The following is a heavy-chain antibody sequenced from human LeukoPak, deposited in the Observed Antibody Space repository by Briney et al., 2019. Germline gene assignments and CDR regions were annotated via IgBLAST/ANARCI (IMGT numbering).Heavy chain of an antibody. D-gene: IGHD6-13*01. J-gene: IGHJ4*02. V-gene: IGHV4-34*01. CDR2: INHSGST. CDR3: ARQPGGSSFDY. Sequence: SETLSLTCAVYGGSFSGYYWSWIRQPPGKGLEWIGEINHSGSTNYNPSLKSRVSISVDTSKNQFSLKLSSVTAADTAVYYCARQPGGSSFDYWGQGTLVTVSS. CDR1: GGSFSGYY.